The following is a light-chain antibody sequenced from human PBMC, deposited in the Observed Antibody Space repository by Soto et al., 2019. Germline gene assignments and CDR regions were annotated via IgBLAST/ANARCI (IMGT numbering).Light chain of an antibody. CDR1: SSDIGNYDY. J-gene: IGLJ2*01. CDR2: EVS. CDR3: SSYAGRNKFVI. V-gene: IGLV2-8*01. Sequence: QSALTQPPSASGSPGQSVTISCTGTSSDIGNYDYVSWYQQHPDKAPKLMIYEVSKRPSGVSDRFSGSKSGKTASLTVSGLQAEDEADYHCSSYAGRNKFVIFGGGTKLTVL.